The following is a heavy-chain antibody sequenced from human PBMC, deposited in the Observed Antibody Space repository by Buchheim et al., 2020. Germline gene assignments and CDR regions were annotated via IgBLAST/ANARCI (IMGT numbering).Heavy chain of an antibody. J-gene: IGHJ4*02. CDR2: IKSKTDVGTT. D-gene: IGHD2-2*01. V-gene: IGHV3-15*01. Sequence: EVQLVESGGGLVKPGGSLRLSCAASGFTFSNAWMSWVRQAPGKGLEWVVRIKSKTDVGTTDYAAPVTGRFTISRDDSKNTLYLQMNSLKTEDTAVYYCTTVLGNCSSTSCTSNDYWGQGTL. CDR3: TTVLGNCSSTSCTSNDY. CDR1: GFTFSNAW.